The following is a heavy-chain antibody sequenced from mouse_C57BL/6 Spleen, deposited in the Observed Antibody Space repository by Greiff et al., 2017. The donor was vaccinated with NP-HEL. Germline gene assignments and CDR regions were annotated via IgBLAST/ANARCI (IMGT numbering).Heavy chain of an antibody. CDR3: ARSYDGYYADY. CDR1: GYAFTNYL. CDR2: INPGSGGT. D-gene: IGHD2-3*01. Sequence: VQLQESGAELVRPGTSVKVSCKASGYAFTNYLIEWVKQRPGQGLAWIGVINPGSGGTNYNEKFKGKATLTADKSSSTAYMQLSSLTSEDSAVYCCARSYDGYYADYWGQGTTLTVSS. J-gene: IGHJ2*01. V-gene: IGHV1-54*01.